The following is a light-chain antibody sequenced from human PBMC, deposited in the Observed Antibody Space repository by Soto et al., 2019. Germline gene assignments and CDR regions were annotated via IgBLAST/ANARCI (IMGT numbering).Light chain of an antibody. Sequence: TLTQPASVSGSPGQSITISCTGTSSDVGGYNYVSWYQHHPGKAPKLIIYDVSNRPSGVSIRFSGSKSDNTASLTISGLQPEDEADYHCSSYTTSNTRQIVFGTGTKVTVL. CDR1: SSDVGGYNY. J-gene: IGLJ1*01. V-gene: IGLV2-14*03. CDR2: DVS. CDR3: SSYTTSNTRQIV.